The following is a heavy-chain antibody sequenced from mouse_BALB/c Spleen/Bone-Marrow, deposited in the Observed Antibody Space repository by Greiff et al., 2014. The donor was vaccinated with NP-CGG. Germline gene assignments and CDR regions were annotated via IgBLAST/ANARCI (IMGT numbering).Heavy chain of an antibody. Sequence: VQLKQSGAELVKPGASVKLSCTASGFNIKDTYMHWVKQRPEQGLEWIGRIDPANGNTKYDPKFQGKATITADTSSNTAYLQLSSLTSEDTAEYYCATYYRYDRRFAYWGQGTLVTVSA. CDR2: IDPANGNT. V-gene: IGHV14-3*02. D-gene: IGHD2-14*01. CDR3: ATYYRYDRRFAY. CDR1: GFNIKDTY. J-gene: IGHJ3*01.